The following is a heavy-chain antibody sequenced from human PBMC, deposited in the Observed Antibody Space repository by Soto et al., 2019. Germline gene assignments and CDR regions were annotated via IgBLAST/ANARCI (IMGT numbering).Heavy chain of an antibody. J-gene: IGHJ6*02. CDR2: ISYDGSNK. Sequence: GGSLRLSCAASGFTFSSYAMHWVRQAPGKGLEWVAVISYDGSNKYYADSVKGRFTISRDNSKNTLYLQMNSLRAEDTAVYYCARGADYDFWSGYYTSWAGYYYCYGMDVWGQGTTVTVSS. D-gene: IGHD3-3*01. CDR1: GFTFSSYA. V-gene: IGHV3-30-3*01. CDR3: ARGADYDFWSGYYTSWAGYYYCYGMDV.